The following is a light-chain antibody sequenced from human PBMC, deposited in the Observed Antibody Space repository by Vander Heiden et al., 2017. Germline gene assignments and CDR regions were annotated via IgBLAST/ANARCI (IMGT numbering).Light chain of an antibody. Sequence: SYELTQPPSVSVSPGQTASITCSGDKLGDKYACWHQQKPGQSPVLVIYKDSKRPAGIPERFSGSNSGNTATLTISGTQARDEADYYCQAWDSVDVVFGGGTKLTVL. V-gene: IGLV3-1*01. J-gene: IGLJ2*01. CDR2: KDS. CDR1: KLGDKY. CDR3: QAWDSVDVV.